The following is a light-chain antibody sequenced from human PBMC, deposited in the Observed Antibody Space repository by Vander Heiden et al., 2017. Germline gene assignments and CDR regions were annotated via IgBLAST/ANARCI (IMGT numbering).Light chain of an antibody. Sequence: DIQLTQSPSSLSATVGDRVTITCRASQSIGSYLIWYHQRPGKVPQLLIYDTSSLNSGVPSRLRGSGSGTDFALTITGLQPNDFATYYCQQGYNDPRSFGQGTRVEIK. CDR1: QSIGSY. J-gene: IGKJ1*01. CDR3: QQGYNDPRS. V-gene: IGKV1-39*01. CDR2: DTS.